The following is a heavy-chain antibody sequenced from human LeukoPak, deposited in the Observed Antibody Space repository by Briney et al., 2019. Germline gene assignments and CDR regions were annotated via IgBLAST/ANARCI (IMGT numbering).Heavy chain of an antibody. V-gene: IGHV3-48*03. J-gene: IGHJ3*02. CDR1: GFTFTNYE. CDR3: ARESWGGSHDGNAFDI. D-gene: IGHD1-26*01. Sequence: GGSLRLSCAASGFTFTNYEMNWVREAPGKGLGWVSSISSSGRTTYYADSVKGRFTISRDNAKNSVYLQMNSLRAEDTAVYYCARESWGGSHDGNAFDIWGQGRMVTVSS. CDR2: ISSSGRTT.